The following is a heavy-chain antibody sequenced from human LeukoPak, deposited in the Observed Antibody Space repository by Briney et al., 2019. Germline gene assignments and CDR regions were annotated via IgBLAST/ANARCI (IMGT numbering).Heavy chain of an antibody. V-gene: IGHV4-59*01. J-gene: IGHJ3*02. CDR1: GGSISSYY. CDR3: AGFDAFDI. Sequence: PSETLSLTCTVSGGSISSYYWSWIRQPPGRGLEWIGYSYYSGSTNYNPSLKSRVTISVDTSKNQFSLKLSSVTAADTAVYYCAGFDAFDIWGQGTMVTVSS. CDR2: SYYSGST.